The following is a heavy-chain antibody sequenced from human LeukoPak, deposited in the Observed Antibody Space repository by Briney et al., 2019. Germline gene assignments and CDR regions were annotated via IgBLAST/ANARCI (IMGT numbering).Heavy chain of an antibody. D-gene: IGHD3-22*01. CDR1: GFSFSNYW. CDR3: ARAGHYDTTWYQ. Sequence: TGGSLRLSCAASGFSFSNYWMSWVRQAPGKGLEWVANIKQDGSDKYYVDSVKGRFTISRDNAKNSLYLQMNSLRAEDTALYYCARAGHYDTTWYQWGQGTLVTVSS. CDR2: IKQDGSDK. V-gene: IGHV3-7*01. J-gene: IGHJ4*02.